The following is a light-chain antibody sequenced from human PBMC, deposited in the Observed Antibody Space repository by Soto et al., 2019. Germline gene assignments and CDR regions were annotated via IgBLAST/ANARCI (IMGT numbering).Light chain of an antibody. Sequence: DIQMTQSPSTLSASVGDRVTITCRASQTISIWLAWYQQKPGKAPNLLIYDASTLESGVPSRFSGSGSGTEFTLTISSLQPDDFAVYYCQQYGSSVTFGGGTKVDIK. CDR2: DAS. J-gene: IGKJ4*01. CDR1: QTISIW. CDR3: QQYGSSVT. V-gene: IGKV1-5*01.